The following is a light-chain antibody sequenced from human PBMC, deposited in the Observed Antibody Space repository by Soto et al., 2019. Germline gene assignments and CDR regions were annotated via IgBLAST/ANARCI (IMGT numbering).Light chain of an antibody. CDR1: SRDIGSFNL. CDR2: EDT. Sequence: QSALTQPASVSGSPGQSIAISCTGTSRDIGSFNLVSWYQHHPGKAPKLMIHEDTKRPSGVSDRFSGSKSGNTASLTLSGLQAEDEAHYYCCSYAGSSTWVFGGGTKLTVL. V-gene: IGLV2-23*01. CDR3: CSYAGSSTWV. J-gene: IGLJ3*02.